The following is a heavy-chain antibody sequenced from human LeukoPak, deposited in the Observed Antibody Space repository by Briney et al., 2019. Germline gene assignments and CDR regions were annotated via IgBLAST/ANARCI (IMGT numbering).Heavy chain of an antibody. CDR2: INHSGST. Sequence: PSETLSLTCAVYGGSFSGYYWSWIRQPPGKGLEWIGEINHSGSTNYNPSLKSRVTISVDTSKNQFSLKLSSVPAADTALYYCASSAPIGSGYADYWGQGTLVTVSS. V-gene: IGHV4-34*01. CDR1: GGSFSGYY. CDR3: ASSAPIGSGYADY. D-gene: IGHD5-12*01. J-gene: IGHJ4*02.